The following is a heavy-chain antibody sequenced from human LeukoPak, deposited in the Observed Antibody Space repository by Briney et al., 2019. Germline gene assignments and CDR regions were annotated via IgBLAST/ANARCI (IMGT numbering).Heavy chain of an antibody. CDR2: IASDGSST. V-gene: IGHV3-74*01. D-gene: IGHD6-6*01. CDR3: AKGGIAACD. J-gene: IGHJ4*02. Sequence: FXXSXYWXXWVRQAPGKGLVWVSRIASDGSSTTYADSVKGRFSISRDSAKNTLYLQMNSLRAEDTAVYYCAKGGIAACDWGQGTLVTVSS. CDR1: FXXSXYW.